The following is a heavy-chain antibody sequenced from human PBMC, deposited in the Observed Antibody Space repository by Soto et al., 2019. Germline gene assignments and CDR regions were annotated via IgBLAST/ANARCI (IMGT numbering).Heavy chain of an antibody. CDR1: GYSFTNYW. V-gene: IGHV5-51*01. CDR2: IYPGDSDT. Sequence: GESVKISCKGSGYSFTNYWIGWVRQMPGKGLEWMGIIYPGDSDTRYSPSFQGQVTISADKSITTAYLQWSSLKASDTAMYYCARPYDSSGYLAFDIWGQGTMVTVSS. D-gene: IGHD3-22*01. CDR3: ARPYDSSGYLAFDI. J-gene: IGHJ3*02.